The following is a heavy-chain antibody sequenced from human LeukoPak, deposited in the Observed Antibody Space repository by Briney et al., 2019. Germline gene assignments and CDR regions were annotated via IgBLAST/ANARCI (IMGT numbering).Heavy chain of an antibody. J-gene: IGHJ4*02. D-gene: IGHD1-7*01. V-gene: IGHV3-7*01. CDR3: ARVQTCELQRLFDY. CDR2: IHKAGTES. Sequence: GGSLRLSCAASGLTFTDYWMTWVRQVPGKGLEWVANIHKAGTESYYVDSVKGRFAISRDNPKNSLYLQFSSLRVDDTAVYYWARVQTCELQRLFDYWGQGTLVTVSS. CDR1: GLTFTDYW.